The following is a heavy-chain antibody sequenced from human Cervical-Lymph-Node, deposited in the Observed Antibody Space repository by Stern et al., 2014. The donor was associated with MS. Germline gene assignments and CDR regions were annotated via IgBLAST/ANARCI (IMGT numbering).Heavy chain of an antibody. D-gene: IGHD2-15*01. J-gene: IGHJ6*02. CDR1: GYTFTGYY. CDR3: ARSNYCSGGSCYYYYGMDV. Sequence: QLVESGAEVKKPGASVKVSCKASGYTFTGYYMHWVRQAPGQGLEWMGRINPNSGGTNYAQKFHGRVTMTRDTSISTAYMELSRLRSDDTAVYYCARSNYCSGGSCYYYYGMDVWGQGTTVTVSS. CDR2: INPNSGGT. V-gene: IGHV1-2*06.